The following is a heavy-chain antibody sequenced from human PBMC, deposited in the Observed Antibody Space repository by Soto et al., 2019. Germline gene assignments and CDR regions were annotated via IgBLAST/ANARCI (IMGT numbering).Heavy chain of an antibody. CDR1: GYTFTSYA. Sequence: GASVKVSCKASGYTFTSYAMHWVRQAPGQRLEWMGWINAGNGNTKYSQKFQGRVTITRDTSASTAYMELSSLRSEDTAVYYCARGWFGELLGVDYYYGMDVWGQGTTVTVSS. J-gene: IGHJ6*02. V-gene: IGHV1-3*01. CDR3: ARGWFGELLGVDYYYGMDV. CDR2: INAGNGNT. D-gene: IGHD3-10*01.